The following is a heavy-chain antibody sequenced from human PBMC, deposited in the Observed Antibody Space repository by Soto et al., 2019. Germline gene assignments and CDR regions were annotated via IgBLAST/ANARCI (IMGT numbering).Heavy chain of an antibody. CDR2: ISSSSSYI. CDR1: GFTFSRYS. CDR3: VRDLDYYGSGSYDY. J-gene: IGHJ4*02. D-gene: IGHD3-10*01. Sequence: EVQLVESGGGLVKPGGSLRLSCAASGFTFSRYSMNWVRQAPGKGLEWVSSISSSSSYIYYADSVKGRFTISRENANNSQYMQMTRLRAEDRAVYYRVRDLDYYGSGSYDYWGPGTLVTVYS. V-gene: IGHV3-21*01.